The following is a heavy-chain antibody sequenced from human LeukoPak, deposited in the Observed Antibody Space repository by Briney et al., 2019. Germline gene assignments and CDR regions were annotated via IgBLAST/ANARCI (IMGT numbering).Heavy chain of an antibody. Sequence: GGSLRLSCAASGFTFRSYAIYWFRQAPGKGLEWVSGISVSGGDTYFADSVKGRFTISRDNSKNTVFLQMASLRAEDTAVYYCAKSTAGYSSGRYPGWPIDYWGQGTLVTVSS. J-gene: IGHJ4*02. V-gene: IGHV3-23*01. CDR2: ISVSGGDT. CDR3: AKSTAGYSSGRYPGWPIDY. CDR1: GFTFRSYA. D-gene: IGHD6-19*01.